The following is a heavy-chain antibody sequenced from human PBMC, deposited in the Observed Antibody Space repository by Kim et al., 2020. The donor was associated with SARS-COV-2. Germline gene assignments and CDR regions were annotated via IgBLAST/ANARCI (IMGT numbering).Heavy chain of an antibody. Sequence: GGSLRLSCAASGFTFSSYEMNWVRQAPGKGLEWVSYISSSGSTIYYADSVKGRFTISRDNAKNSLYLQMNSLRAEDTAVYYCARDLRFLEWLYNNNWFDPWGQGTLVTVSS. CDR2: ISSSGSTI. V-gene: IGHV3-48*03. D-gene: IGHD3-3*01. CDR3: ARDLRFLEWLYNNNWFDP. CDR1: GFTFSSYE. J-gene: IGHJ5*02.